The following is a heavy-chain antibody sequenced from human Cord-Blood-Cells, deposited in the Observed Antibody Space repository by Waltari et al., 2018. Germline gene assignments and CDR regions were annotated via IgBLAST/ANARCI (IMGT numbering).Heavy chain of an antibody. CDR3: ARLGAGDRYYFDY. CDR2: IYYSGST. V-gene: IGHV4-39*01. J-gene: IGHJ4*02. CDR1: AGSISSSSYY. Sequence: LQLQESGPGLVKPSETLSLTCTVPAGSISSSSYYWGWMRQPPGKGLEWIGSIYYSGSTYYNPSLKSRVTISVDTSKNQFSLKLSSVTAADTAVYYCARLGAGDRYYFDYWGQGTLVTVSS. D-gene: IGHD3-10*01.